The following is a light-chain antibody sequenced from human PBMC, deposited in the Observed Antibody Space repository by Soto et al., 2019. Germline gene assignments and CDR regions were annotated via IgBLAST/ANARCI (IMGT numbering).Light chain of an antibody. CDR1: QTISSY. Sequence: DIQMTQSPSSLSASLGDRVTITCRARQTISSYLNWYQQKPGKAPKLLIYAASNLQSGVPSRFSGSGSGTDFTLTISCRQPEDFSTYYCQQTYSTLSITFGQGTRLEIK. CDR3: QQTYSTLSIT. CDR2: AAS. J-gene: IGKJ5*01. V-gene: IGKV1-39*01.